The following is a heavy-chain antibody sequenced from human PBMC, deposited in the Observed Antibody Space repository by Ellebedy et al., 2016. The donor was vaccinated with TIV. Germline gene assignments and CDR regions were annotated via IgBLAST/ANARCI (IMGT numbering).Heavy chain of an antibody. V-gene: IGHV3-21*01. J-gene: IGHJ3*02. D-gene: IGHD2-15*01. Sequence: GGSLRLSCAASGFTFSSYSMNWVRQAPGKGLEWVSSISSSSSYIYYADSVKGRFTISRDNAKNSLHLQMNSLRAEDTAVYYCAREGWRDAFDIWGQGTMVTVSS. CDR2: ISSSSSYI. CDR1: GFTFSSYS. CDR3: AREGWRDAFDI.